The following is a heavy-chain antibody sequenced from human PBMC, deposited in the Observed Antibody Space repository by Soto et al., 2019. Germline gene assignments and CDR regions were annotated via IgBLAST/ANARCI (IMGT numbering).Heavy chain of an antibody. J-gene: IGHJ4*02. V-gene: IGHV4-59*08. Sequence: QVQLQESGPGLVKPSETLSLTCTVSGGSISSYYWSWIRQPPGQGLEWMGYIYYSESTNYNPSRKSRVTISVDTSRNQFSLKMSSVTAADKPGYYCARRRGAYYGSGSPDYWGQGTLVTVSS. CDR1: GGSISSYY. CDR2: IYYSEST. CDR3: ARRRGAYYGSGSPDY. D-gene: IGHD3-10*01.